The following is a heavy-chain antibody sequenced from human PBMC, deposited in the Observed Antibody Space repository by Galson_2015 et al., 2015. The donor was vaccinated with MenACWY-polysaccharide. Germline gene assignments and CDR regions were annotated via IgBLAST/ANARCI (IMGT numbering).Heavy chain of an antibody. D-gene: IGHD3-22*01. CDR3: ARDHYYDSSGYYLWNYYYYGMDV. Sequence: SLRLSCAASGFTFSSYWMHWVRQAPGKGLVWVSRINSDGSSTSYADSVKGRFTISRDNAKNTLHLQMNSLRAEDTAVYYCARDHYYDSSGYYLWNYYYYGMDVWGQGTTVTVSS. CDR1: GFTFSSYW. V-gene: IGHV3-74*01. J-gene: IGHJ6*02. CDR2: INSDGSST.